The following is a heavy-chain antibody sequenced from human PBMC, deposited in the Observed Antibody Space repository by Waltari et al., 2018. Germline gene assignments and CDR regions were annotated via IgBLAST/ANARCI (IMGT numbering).Heavy chain of an antibody. D-gene: IGHD5-18*01. CDR3: ARVARGYNYGYIDY. V-gene: IGHV4-59*01. Sequence: QVQLQESGPGLVKPSETLSLTCAVPGGSISIYYWSWLRQPPGKGLEWIGYIYYSGSTKYNPSLESRVTVSVDTSKSQFSLKLSSVTAADTAVYYCARVARGYNYGYIDYWGQGALVTVSS. J-gene: IGHJ4*02. CDR2: IYYSGST. CDR1: GGSISIYY.